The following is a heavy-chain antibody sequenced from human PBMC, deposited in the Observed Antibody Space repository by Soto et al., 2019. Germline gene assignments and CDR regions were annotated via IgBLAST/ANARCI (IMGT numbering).Heavy chain of an antibody. J-gene: IGHJ6*02. Sequence: GGSLRLSCAASGFTFSSYAMSWVRQAPGKGLEWFSAISGSGVSTYYADSVKGRFTISRANSKNTLYLQMNSLRAEDTAVYYCAKDTGSGSYDFYYYYYGMDVWGQGTTVTVSS. CDR2: ISGSGVST. D-gene: IGHD3-10*01. CDR3: AKDTGSGSYDFYYYYYGMDV. V-gene: IGHV3-23*01. CDR1: GFTFSSYA.